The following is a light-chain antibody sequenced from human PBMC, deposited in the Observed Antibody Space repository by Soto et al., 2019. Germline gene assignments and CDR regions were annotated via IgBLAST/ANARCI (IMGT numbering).Light chain of an antibody. CDR2: DVT. CDR1: NSDVGRYNY. V-gene: IGLV2-11*01. Sequence: QSVLTQPASVSGSPGQSITISCTGTNSDVGRYNYVSWYQHHPGKAPKLMIYDVTKRPSGVPDRFSGSKSGNTASLTISGLQAEDEAFYYCCSYAGSDTYVVFGGGTKLTVL. J-gene: IGLJ2*01. CDR3: CSYAGSDTYVV.